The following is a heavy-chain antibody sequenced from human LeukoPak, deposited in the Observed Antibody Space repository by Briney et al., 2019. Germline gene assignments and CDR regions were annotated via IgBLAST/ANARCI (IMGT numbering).Heavy chain of an antibody. Sequence: ASVKVSCKVSGYTLTELSMHWVRQAPGKGPEWMGGFDPEDGETIYAQKFKGRVTMTEDTSTDTAYMELSSLRSEDTAVYYCATVLGGSYYGGFGYWGQGTLVTVSS. CDR1: GYTLTELS. D-gene: IGHD1-26*01. CDR3: ATVLGGSYYGGFGY. J-gene: IGHJ4*02. CDR2: FDPEDGET. V-gene: IGHV1-24*01.